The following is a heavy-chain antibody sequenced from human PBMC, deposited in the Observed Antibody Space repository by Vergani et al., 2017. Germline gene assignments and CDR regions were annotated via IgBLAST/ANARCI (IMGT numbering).Heavy chain of an antibody. CDR2: IDPSDSYT. V-gene: IGHV5-10-1*03. CDR1: GYSFTSYW. J-gene: IGHJ5*02. D-gene: IGHD4-17*01. CDR3: ARLTYDYGDYGLGDWFDP. Sequence: EVQLVQSGAEVKKPGESLRISCKGSGYSFTSYWISWVRQMPGKGLEWMGRIDPSDSYTRYSPSFQGQVTISADKSISTAYLQWSSLKASDTAMYYCARLTYDYGDYGLGDWFDPWGQGTLVTVSS.